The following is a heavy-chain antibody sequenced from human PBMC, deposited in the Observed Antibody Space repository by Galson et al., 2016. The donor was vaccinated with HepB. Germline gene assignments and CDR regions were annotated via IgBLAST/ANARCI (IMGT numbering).Heavy chain of an antibody. J-gene: IGHJ6*02. CDR3: AYGVDV. CDR2: TYYRSRWYN. V-gene: IGHV6-1*01. Sequence: CAISGDSVPSNSAVRNWIRQSPSGGLEWLGRTYYRSRWYNDYAVSVKSRISINADTSKNQVSLQLNSVTPDDTAVYYCAYGVDVWGQGTRVTVS. CDR1: GDSVPSNSAV.